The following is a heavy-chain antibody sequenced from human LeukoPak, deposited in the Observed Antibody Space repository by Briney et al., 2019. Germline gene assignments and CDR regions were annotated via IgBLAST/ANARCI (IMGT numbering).Heavy chain of an antibody. CDR3: AKDLSPIVAMDV. CDR1: GFTFSSYW. Sequence: GGSLRLSCAASGFTFSSYWMSWVRQAPGKGLEWVGKIKQDGSEKYFVDSVKGRFTISRDNAKNSLYLQMNSLTAEDTAVYYCAKDLSPIVAMDVWGQGTTVTVSS. J-gene: IGHJ6*02. CDR2: IKQDGSEK. V-gene: IGHV3-7*01. D-gene: IGHD5-12*01.